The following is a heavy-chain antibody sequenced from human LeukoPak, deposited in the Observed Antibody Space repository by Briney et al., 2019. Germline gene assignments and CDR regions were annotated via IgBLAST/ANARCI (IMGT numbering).Heavy chain of an antibody. CDR3: AKVVLGYCSSTSCPGYFDL. CDR1: GFTFSSYA. J-gene: IGHJ2*01. Sequence: GGSLRLSCAASGFTFSSYAMHWVRQAPGKGLEWVSAISGSGGSTYYADSVKGRFTISRDNSKNTLYLQMNSLRAEDTAVYYCAKVVLGYCSSTSCPGYFDLWGRGTLVTVSS. V-gene: IGHV3-23*01. D-gene: IGHD2-2*01. CDR2: ISGSGGST.